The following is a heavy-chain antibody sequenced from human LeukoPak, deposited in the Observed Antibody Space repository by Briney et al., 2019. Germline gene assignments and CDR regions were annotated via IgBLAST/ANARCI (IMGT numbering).Heavy chain of an antibody. D-gene: IGHD2-2*01. V-gene: IGHV3-23*01. CDR3: AHGSMYQLDY. CDR2: IVGGAGGT. CDR1: GFTFSSHS. Sequence: GGSLRLSCAASGFTFSSHSMSWVRQAPGKGLEWVSGIVGGAGGTYYADSVKGRFTISRDNSKNTLYLQMNSLRAEDTAVYYCAHGSMYQLDYWGQGTLVTVSS. J-gene: IGHJ4*02.